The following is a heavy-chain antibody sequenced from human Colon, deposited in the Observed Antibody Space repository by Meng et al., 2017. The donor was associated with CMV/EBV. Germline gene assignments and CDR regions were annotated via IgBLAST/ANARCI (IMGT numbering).Heavy chain of an antibody. J-gene: IGHJ5*02. CDR3: ARVVVITTPWFDP. CDR2: IIPILGIA. V-gene: IGHV1-69*04. CDR1: GYTFTGYY. D-gene: IGHD3-22*01. Sequence: SVKVSCKASGYTFTGYYMHWVRQAPGQGLEWMGRIIPILGIANYAQKFQGRVTITADKSTSTAYMELSSLRSEDTAVYYCARVVVITTPWFDPWGQGTLVTVSS.